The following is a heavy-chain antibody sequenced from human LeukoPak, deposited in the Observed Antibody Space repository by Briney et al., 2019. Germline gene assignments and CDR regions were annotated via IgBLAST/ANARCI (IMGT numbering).Heavy chain of an antibody. CDR3: ARDPGGVVVVAATHGMDV. D-gene: IGHD2-15*01. Sequence: ASVKVSCKASGYTFTDYFMNWMRQAPGQRLEWMGWINAGNGNTKYSQKFQGRVTITRDTSASTTYMELSSLRSEDTAVYYCARDPGGVVVVAATHGMDVWGQGTTVTVSS. CDR2: INAGNGNT. V-gene: IGHV1/OR15-3*02. CDR1: GYTFTDYF. J-gene: IGHJ6*02.